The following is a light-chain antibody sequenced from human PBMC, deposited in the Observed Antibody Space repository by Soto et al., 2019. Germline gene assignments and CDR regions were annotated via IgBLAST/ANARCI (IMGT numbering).Light chain of an antibody. CDR3: QQYGSSLVT. J-gene: IGKJ5*01. CDR2: GAS. V-gene: IGKV3-20*01. Sequence: EIVLTQSPGTLSLSPGEGATLSCRASQSVTSTSLAWYQQKPGQAPRLLIYGASTRATGIPDRFSGSGSGTDFTLIISRLEPEDFAVYYCQQYGSSLVTFGQGTRLEIK. CDR1: QSVTSTS.